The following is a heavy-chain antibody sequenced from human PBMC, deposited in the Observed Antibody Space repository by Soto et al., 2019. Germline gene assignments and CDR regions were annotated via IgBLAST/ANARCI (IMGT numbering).Heavy chain of an antibody. Sequence: QVKLQQWGAGLLKPSETLSLTCVVYDGSFSHYFWSWIRQPPGKGLEWIGEINHSGSTNYNPSLKSRVTISVDTSKNQISLKVRSVTAADTAVYYCTRGRARAATDYWGQGTLVTVSS. CDR2: INHSGST. CDR3: TRGRARAATDY. J-gene: IGHJ4*02. CDR1: DGSFSHYF. V-gene: IGHV4-34*01. D-gene: IGHD1-26*01.